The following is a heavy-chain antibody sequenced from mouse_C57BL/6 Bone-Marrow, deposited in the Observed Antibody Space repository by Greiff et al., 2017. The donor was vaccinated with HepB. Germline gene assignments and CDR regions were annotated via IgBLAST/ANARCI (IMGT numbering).Heavy chain of an antibody. CDR3: ARRESNYRWYFDV. Sequence: DVHLVESGGDLVKPGGSLKLSCAASGFTFSSYGMSWVRQTPDKRLEWVATISSGGSYTYYPDSVKGRFTISRDNAKNTLYLQMSSLKSEDTAMYYCARRESNYRWYFDVWGTGTTVTVSS. CDR2: ISSGGSYT. CDR1: GFTFSSYG. V-gene: IGHV5-6*01. D-gene: IGHD2-5*01. J-gene: IGHJ1*03.